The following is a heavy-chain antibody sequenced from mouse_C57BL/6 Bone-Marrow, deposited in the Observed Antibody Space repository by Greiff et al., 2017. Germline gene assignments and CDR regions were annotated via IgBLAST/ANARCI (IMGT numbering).Heavy chain of an antibody. Sequence: QVQLQQSGPGLVQPSQSLSITCTVSGFSLTSYGVHWVRQSPGKGLEWLGVIWRGGSTDYNAAFMSRLGITKDNSKSQVFFKMNSLQADDTAIYYWAKKEGNYAMDYWGQGTSVTVSS. J-gene: IGHJ4*01. CDR3: AKKEGNYAMDY. V-gene: IGHV2-5*01. CDR1: GFSLTSYG. CDR2: IWRGGST.